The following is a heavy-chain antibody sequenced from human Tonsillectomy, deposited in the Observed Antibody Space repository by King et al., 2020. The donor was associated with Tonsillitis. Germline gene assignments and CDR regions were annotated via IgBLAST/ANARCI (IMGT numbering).Heavy chain of an antibody. J-gene: IGHJ6*02. CDR2: IFSNDEK. V-gene: IGHV2-26*01. Sequence: TLKESGPVLVKPTETLTLTCTVSGFSLSNARMGVSWIRQPPGKSLEWLAHIFSNDEKSYSTSLKSRLTISKETSKSQVLLNMTNMDPVDTATYYCARVTTVTKSYYYYGMDVWGQGTTVTVSS. D-gene: IGHD4-17*01. CDR3: ARVTTVTKSYYYYGMDV. CDR1: GFSLSNARMG.